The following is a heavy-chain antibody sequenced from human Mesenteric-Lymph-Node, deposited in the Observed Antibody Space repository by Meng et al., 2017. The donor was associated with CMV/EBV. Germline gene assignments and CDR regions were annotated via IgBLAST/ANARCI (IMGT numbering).Heavy chain of an antibody. V-gene: IGHV3-21*06. Sequence: GESLKISCAASGFTFSTYDMAWVRQAPGKGLEWVTWISGSSAAATYADSVKGRFTISRDNAENSLFLDMNGLRGEDTAVYYCARDHMTGGVYFDYWGQGSLVTVSS. CDR2: ISGSSAAA. D-gene: IGHD3-16*01. J-gene: IGHJ4*02. CDR3: ARDHMTGGVYFDY. CDR1: GFTFSTYD.